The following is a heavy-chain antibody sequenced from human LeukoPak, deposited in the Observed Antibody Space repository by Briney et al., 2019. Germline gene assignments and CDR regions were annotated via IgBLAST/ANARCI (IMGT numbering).Heavy chain of an antibody. CDR1: GFTFSSYA. CDR2: ISASGDGT. CDR3: AKRRDSPYELFDY. Sequence: PGGSLRLSCAASGFTFSSYAMSWVRQAPGEGLEWVSAISASGDGTYYADSVKGRFTISRDNFENTLYLQMNSLRAEDTAVYYCAKRRDSPYELFDYWGQGILVTVSS. J-gene: IGHJ4*02. V-gene: IGHV3-23*01. D-gene: IGHD3-3*01.